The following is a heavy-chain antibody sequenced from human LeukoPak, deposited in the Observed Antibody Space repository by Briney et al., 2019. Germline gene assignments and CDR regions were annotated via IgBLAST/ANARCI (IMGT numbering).Heavy chain of an antibody. V-gene: IGHV1-69*13. J-gene: IGHJ6*03. D-gene: IGHD2-21*01. CDR1: GYTFTSYD. Sequence: ASVKVSCKASGYTFTSYDINWVRQATGQGLEWMGGIIPIFGTANYAQKFQGRVTITADESTSTAYMELSSLRSEDTAVYYCLGIVVGTKDSAVYYYYMDVWGKGTSVTVSS. CDR2: IIPIFGTA. CDR3: LGIVVGTKDSAVYYYYMDV.